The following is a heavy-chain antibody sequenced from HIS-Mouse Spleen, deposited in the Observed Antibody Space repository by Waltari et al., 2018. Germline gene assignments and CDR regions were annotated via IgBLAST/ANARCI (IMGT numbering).Heavy chain of an antibody. CDR3: AREIPYSSSWYDWYFDL. V-gene: IGHV4-39*07. CDR1: GGSIRSSSYY. Sequence: QLQRQESGPGLVKPSETLSLTCTVPGGSIRSSSYYWRWIRQPPGKGLEWIGSIYYSGGTYYNPSLKSRVTISVDTSKNQFSLKLSSVTAADTAVYYCAREIPYSSSWYDWYFDLWGRGTLVTVSS. CDR2: IYYSGGT. J-gene: IGHJ2*01. D-gene: IGHD6-13*01.